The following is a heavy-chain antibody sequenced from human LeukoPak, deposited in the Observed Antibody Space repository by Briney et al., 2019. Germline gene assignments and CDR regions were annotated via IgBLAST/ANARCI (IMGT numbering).Heavy chain of an antibody. J-gene: IGHJ4*02. CDR1: GFTFSNYA. CDR2: ISGSGNNA. CDR3: AKGSYYDSSGSFYFDY. D-gene: IGHD3-22*01. Sequence: GGSLRLSCAASGFTFSNYAMSWVRQAPGKGLEWVSAISGSGNNAYYADSVKGRFTISRDNSKDAVYLQMNSLRAEDTAVYYCAKGSYYDSSGSFYFDYWGQGTLVTVSS. V-gene: IGHV3-23*01.